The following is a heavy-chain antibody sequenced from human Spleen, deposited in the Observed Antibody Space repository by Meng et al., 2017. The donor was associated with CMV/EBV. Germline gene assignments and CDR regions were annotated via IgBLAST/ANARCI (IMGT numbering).Heavy chain of an antibody. Sequence: SGYYWSWIRQPPGKGMEWIGEINHSGSTNYNPSLKSRVTISVDTSKNQFSLKLSSVTAADTAVYYCARSRNYYGSGSYYNPRTDFDYWGQGTLVTVSS. D-gene: IGHD3-10*01. CDR2: INHSGST. CDR1: SGYY. J-gene: IGHJ4*02. V-gene: IGHV4-34*01. CDR3: ARSRNYYGSGSYYNPRTDFDY.